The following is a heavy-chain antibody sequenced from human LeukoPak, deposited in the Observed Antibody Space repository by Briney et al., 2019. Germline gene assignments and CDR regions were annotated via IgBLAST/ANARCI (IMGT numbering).Heavy chain of an antibody. V-gene: IGHV3-7*01. D-gene: IGHD2-2*01. J-gene: IGHJ4*02. CDR3: SGRDSSRSPRAY. CDR2: IKPDGNEK. CDR1: GLTFTDSW. Sequence: PGGSLRLSCAASGLTFTDSWMNWVPLAPGRGREWLANIKPDGNEKYYVDSVKGRFAISRDNAKNEVYLEMNSLRAEDTGVYYCSGRDSSRSPRAYWGQGTLVSVSS.